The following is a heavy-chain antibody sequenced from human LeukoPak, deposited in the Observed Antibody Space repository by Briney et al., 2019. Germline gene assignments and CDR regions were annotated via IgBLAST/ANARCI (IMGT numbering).Heavy chain of an antibody. Sequence: PGGSLRLSCTASGFAFSVYAMSWLRQPPGKGLVWVSRINPDGSRTDYADFVKGRFTISRDNAKSTVYLQMDSLSAEDTAMYDCARSMSGSNDLWGQGTLVTVSS. J-gene: IGHJ5*02. V-gene: IGHV3-74*01. CDR2: INPDGSRT. CDR1: GFAFSVYA. D-gene: IGHD1-26*01. CDR3: ARSMSGSNDL.